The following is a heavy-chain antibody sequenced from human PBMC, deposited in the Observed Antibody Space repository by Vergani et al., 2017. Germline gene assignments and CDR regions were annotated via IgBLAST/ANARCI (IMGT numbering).Heavy chain of an antibody. CDR3: ARSRPYCTSGSCPAI. Sequence: QVKLQQSGPGLLKPSQTLSLTCTVSGESIRSGSHYWSWIRQPAGKGPEWIGHIHTGGSTDLNPSFKSRVSISVDTSKSLFSLELNSVTVADTAVYYCARSRPYCTSGSCPAIWGQGTLVTVSS. D-gene: IGHD2-15*01. CDR2: IHTGGST. CDR1: GESIRSGSHY. J-gene: IGHJ4*02. V-gene: IGHV4-61*02.